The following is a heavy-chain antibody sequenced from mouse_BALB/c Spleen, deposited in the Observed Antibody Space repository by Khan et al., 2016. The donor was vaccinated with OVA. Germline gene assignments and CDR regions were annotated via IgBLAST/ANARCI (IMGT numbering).Heavy chain of an antibody. Sequence: VQLKPSGPELLKPGASVKMSCKASGYTFTSYVMHWVKQKPGQGLEWIGYIYPFNDDSKYSEKFKGKATLTSDTSSNTAYMELSSLTSEDSAVYYCATQGSTYTWFAYWGQGTLVTVSA. CDR3: ATQGSTYTWFAY. CDR2: IYPFNDDS. V-gene: IGHV1S136*01. D-gene: IGHD1-1*01. CDR1: GYTFTSYV. J-gene: IGHJ3*01.